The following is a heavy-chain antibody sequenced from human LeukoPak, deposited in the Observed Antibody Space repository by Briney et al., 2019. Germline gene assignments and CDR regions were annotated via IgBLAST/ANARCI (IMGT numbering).Heavy chain of an antibody. CDR1: GFSFRDYA. CDR2: IYSGGST. D-gene: IGHD5-18*01. V-gene: IGHV3-23*03. Sequence: GGSLRLSCAASGFSFRDYAISWVRQAPGKGLEWVSVIYSGGSTYYADSVKGRFTISRDNSKNTLYLQMNNLRVEDTAVYYCARYHTALNYWGQGTLVTASS. J-gene: IGHJ4*02. CDR3: ARYHTALNY.